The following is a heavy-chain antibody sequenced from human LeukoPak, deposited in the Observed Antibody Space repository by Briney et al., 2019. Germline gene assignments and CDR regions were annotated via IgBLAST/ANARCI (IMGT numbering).Heavy chain of an antibody. Sequence: PSETLSLTCVVYGGSFSGDYWSWIRQPPGKGLEWIGEINHSGSTNYNPSLKSRVTISVDTSKNQFSLKLSSVTAADTAVYYCAGGSGVTIFGVVKRENAFDIWGQGTMVTVSS. D-gene: IGHD3-3*01. CDR2: INHSGST. CDR1: GGSFSGDY. J-gene: IGHJ3*02. V-gene: IGHV4-34*01. CDR3: AGGSGVTIFGVVKRENAFDI.